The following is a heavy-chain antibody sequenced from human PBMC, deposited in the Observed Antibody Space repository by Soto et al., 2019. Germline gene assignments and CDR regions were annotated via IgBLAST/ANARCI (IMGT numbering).Heavy chain of an antibody. Sequence: PGGSLRLSCAASGFTFSSYTMNWVRQAPGKGLAWISQIIGSTKTIYYADSVKGRFTISRDNAKNSLYLQMNSMRAEDTAVYYCAREQRVQGVISYHDRMAVWGQRST. V-gene: IGHV3-48*04. D-gene: IGHD3-10*01. CDR1: GFTFSSYT. CDR2: IIGSTKTI. CDR3: AREQRVQGVISYHDRMAV. J-gene: IGHJ6*02.